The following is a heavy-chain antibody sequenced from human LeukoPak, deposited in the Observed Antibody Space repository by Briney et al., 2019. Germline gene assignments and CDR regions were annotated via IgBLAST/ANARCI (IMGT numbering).Heavy chain of an antibody. Sequence: LSLTCTVSGGSISSGGYYWSWVRQAPGKGLEWVSVIYSGGSTYYADSVEGRFTISRDNSKNTLYLQMNSLRAEDTAVYYCARTPKDSNYRYWGQGTLVTVSS. J-gene: IGHJ4*02. CDR3: ARTPKDSNYRY. V-gene: IGHV3-66*01. D-gene: IGHD4-4*01. CDR1: GGSISSGGYY. CDR2: IYSGGST.